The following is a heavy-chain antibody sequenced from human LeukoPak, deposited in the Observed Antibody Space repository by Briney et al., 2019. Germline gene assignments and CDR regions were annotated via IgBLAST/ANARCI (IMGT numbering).Heavy chain of an antibody. CDR2: VSSSGSYM. Sequence: GGSLRLSCAASGFTFSDYYMSWIRQAPGKGLEWVSYVSSSGSYMSYADSVKGRFTISRDNAKNSLYLQMNSLRAEDTAVYYCARGGFCTGTSCSPSAPAPYYYYGMDVWGQGTTVTVSS. CDR1: GFTFSDYY. D-gene: IGHD2-2*01. V-gene: IGHV3-11*06. CDR3: ARGGFCTGTSCSPSAPAPYYYYGMDV. J-gene: IGHJ6*02.